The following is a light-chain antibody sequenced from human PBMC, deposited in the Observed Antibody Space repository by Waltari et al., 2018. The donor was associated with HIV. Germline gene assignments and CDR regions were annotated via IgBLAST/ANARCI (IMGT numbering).Light chain of an antibody. J-gene: IGLJ3*02. CDR1: SSDVGGYHY. CDR2: DVS. V-gene: IGLV2-14*01. Sequence: QSALTQPASVSGSPGQSLTISCTGTSSDVGGYHYVSWYQQHPGKAPKLMIYDVSKRPSGVSNRFSGSKSGNTASLTISGLRAEDEADYYCSSYTSSSTWVFGGGTKLTVL. CDR3: SSYTSSSTWV.